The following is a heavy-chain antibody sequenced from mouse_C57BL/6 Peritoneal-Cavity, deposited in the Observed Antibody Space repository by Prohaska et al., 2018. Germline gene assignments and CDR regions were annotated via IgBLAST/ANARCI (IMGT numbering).Heavy chain of an antibody. Sequence: EVKLEESGGGLVQPGGSMKLSCVASGFTFSNYWMNWFRQSPDKGLEWVAQIGLKSDNYATHYAESVKGRFTISRDDSKSSVYLQMNNLRAEDTGIYYCTRFAYWGQGTLVTVSA. CDR1: GFTFSNYW. CDR3: TRFAY. J-gene: IGHJ3*01. V-gene: IGHV6-3*01. CDR2: IGLKSDNYAT.